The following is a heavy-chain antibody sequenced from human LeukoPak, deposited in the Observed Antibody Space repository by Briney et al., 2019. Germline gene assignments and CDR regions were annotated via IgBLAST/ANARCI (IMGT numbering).Heavy chain of an antibody. V-gene: IGHV3-66*02. Sequence: PGGSLRLSCAASGFTVSSNYMSWVRQAPGKGLEWVSVIYSGGSTYYADSVKGRFTISRDNSKNTLYLQMNSLRAEDTAVYYCARSSSIAARYFDYWGQGTLSPSPQ. D-gene: IGHD6-6*01. CDR3: ARSSSIAARYFDY. CDR2: IYSGGST. J-gene: IGHJ4*02. CDR1: GFTVSSNY.